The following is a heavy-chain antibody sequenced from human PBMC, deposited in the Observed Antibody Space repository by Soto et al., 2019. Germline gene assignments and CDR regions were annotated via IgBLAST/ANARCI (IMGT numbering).Heavy chain of an antibody. D-gene: IGHD6-19*01. CDR1: GFTFSSYV. V-gene: IGHV3-23*01. CDR3: AKDLASSGWLSINEVYYYRIDV. CDR2: ISGSGGST. Sequence: PGGSLRLSCAASGFTFSSYVMSWVRQAPGKGLEWVSAISGSGGSTYYADSVKGRFTISRDNSKNTLYLQMNSLRAEDTAVYYRAKDLASSGWLSINEVYYYRIDVWGQGTTVTVSS. J-gene: IGHJ6*02.